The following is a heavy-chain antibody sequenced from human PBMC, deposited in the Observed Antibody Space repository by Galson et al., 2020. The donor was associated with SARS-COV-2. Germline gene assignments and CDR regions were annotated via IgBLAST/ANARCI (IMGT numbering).Heavy chain of an antibody. CDR2: IWNDGSNK. CDR3: ARGNAGLGGSSGGRYSYYMDV. Sequence: EGSLRLSCAASGFTFSSYGMHWVRQAPGKGLEWVAVIWNDGSNKYYAHSVKGRFTISRDNSNNTQYLQMNSLRAEATAVYYCARGNAGLGGSSGGRYSYYMDVWGKGTTVTMSS. J-gene: IGHJ6*03. CDR1: GFTFSSYG. V-gene: IGHV3-33*01. D-gene: IGHD6-25*01.